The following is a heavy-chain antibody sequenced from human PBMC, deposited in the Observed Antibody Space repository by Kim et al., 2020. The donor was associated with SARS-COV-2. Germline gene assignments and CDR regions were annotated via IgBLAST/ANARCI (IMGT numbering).Heavy chain of an antibody. Sequence: YYNPSLKSRVTISVDTSKNQFSLKLSSVTAADTAVYYCASSYGYRGEIDYWGQGTLVTVSS. V-gene: IGHV4-31*02. CDR3: ASSYGYRGEIDY. D-gene: IGHD5-18*01. J-gene: IGHJ4*02.